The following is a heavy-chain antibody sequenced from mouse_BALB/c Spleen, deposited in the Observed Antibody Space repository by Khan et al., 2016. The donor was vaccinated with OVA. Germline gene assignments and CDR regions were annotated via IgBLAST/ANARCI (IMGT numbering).Heavy chain of an antibody. CDR1: GFSLTGYG. CDR3: ARAYYGNDREAMDY. V-gene: IGHV2-6-7*01. CDR2: IWGDGSK. J-gene: IGHJ4*01. D-gene: IGHD2-9*01. Sequence: VKLEESGPGLVAPSQSLSITCTVSGFSLTGYGVNWVRQPPGKGLEWLGMIWGDGSKDYNSALKSRLNLSKDNSKSHVFLKMNSLQTDDTARYYCARAYYGNDREAMDYWGQGTSVTVSS.